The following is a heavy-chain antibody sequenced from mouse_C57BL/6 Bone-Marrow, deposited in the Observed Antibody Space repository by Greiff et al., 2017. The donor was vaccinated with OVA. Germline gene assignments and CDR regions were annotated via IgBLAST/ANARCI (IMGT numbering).Heavy chain of an antibody. CDR3: ARAMQRRLAY. CDR2: INPNNGGT. D-gene: IGHD6-5*01. V-gene: IGHV1-18*01. CDR1: GYTFTDYN. Sequence: EVQLQQSGPELVKPGASVKIPCKASGYTFTDYNMDWVKQSHGKSLEWIGDINPNNGGTIYNQKFKGKATLTVDKSSSTAYMELRSLTSKDTAVYDCARAMQRRLAYWGQGTLVTVSA. J-gene: IGHJ3*01.